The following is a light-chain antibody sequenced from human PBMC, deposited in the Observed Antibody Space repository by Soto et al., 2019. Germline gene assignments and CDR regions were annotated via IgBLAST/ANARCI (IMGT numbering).Light chain of an antibody. CDR2: FGS. Sequence: DIVMTQSPLSLLVTPGEPASISCSSSQRLLQSNGYNYLDWYLQKPGQSPQLLIYFGSYRASGVPDRFSGSGSGTDFTLKIRRVEAEDVGVYYCMQSQQSPPTFGQGTKVEI. CDR1: QRLLQSNGYNY. V-gene: IGKV2-28*01. J-gene: IGKJ1*01. CDR3: MQSQQSPPT.